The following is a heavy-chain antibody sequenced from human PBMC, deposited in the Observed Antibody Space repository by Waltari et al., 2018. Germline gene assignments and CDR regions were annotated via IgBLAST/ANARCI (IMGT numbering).Heavy chain of an antibody. CDR1: GGSIRSSSYY. D-gene: IGHD2-15*01. CDR2: IYYSGST. Sequence: QLQLQESGPGLVKPSETLSLTCTVSGGSIRSSSYYWGWIRQPPGKGLEWIGSIYYSGSTYDNPSLKSRVTISVDTSKNQFSLKLSSVTAADTAVYYCARDGVAAGWFDPWGQGTLVTVSS. J-gene: IGHJ5*02. V-gene: IGHV4-39*07. CDR3: ARDGVAAGWFDP.